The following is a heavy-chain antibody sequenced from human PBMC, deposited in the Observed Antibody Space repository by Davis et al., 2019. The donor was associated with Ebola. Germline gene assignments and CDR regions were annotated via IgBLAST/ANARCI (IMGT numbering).Heavy chain of an antibody. V-gene: IGHV5-51*01. J-gene: IGHJ6*02. Sequence: GESLKISCEASGYSFTNYWIGWVRQLPGKGLEWMGIIYPGDSDTRYSPSFQGQVTISADKSISTAYLQWSSLKASDTAVYYCARRGWDYVGLHDFYGMDVWGQGTTVTVSS. CDR2: IYPGDSDT. CDR3: ARRGWDYVGLHDFYGMDV. CDR1: GYSFTNYW. D-gene: IGHD3-3*01.